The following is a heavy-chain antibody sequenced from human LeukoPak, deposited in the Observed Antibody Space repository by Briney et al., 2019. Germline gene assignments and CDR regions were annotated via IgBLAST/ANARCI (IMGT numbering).Heavy chain of an antibody. D-gene: IGHD4-17*01. J-gene: IGHJ4*02. CDR2: IKSKTDGGTT. V-gene: IGHV3-15*01. Sequence: PGGSLRLSCAASGFTFSNAWVSWVRQAPGKGLEWVGRIKSKTDGGTTDYAAPVKGRFTISRDDSKNTLYLQMNSLKTEDTAVYYCTTDPTPGEGGYWGQGTLVTVSS. CDR3: TTDPTPGEGGY. CDR1: GFTFSNAW.